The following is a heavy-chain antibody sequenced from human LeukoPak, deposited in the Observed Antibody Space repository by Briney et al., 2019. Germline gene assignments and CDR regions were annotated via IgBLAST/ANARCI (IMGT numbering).Heavy chain of an antibody. D-gene: IGHD3-10*01. CDR3: ARVGGGFEGFDYFDY. Sequence: PGGSLRLSCAASGFTFDDYGMSWARQAPGKGLEWVSGINWNGGSTGYADSVKGRFTISRDNAKNSLYLQMNSLRAEDTALYYCARVGGGFEGFDYFDYWGQGTLVTVSS. V-gene: IGHV3-20*04. CDR1: GFTFDDYG. J-gene: IGHJ4*02. CDR2: INWNGGST.